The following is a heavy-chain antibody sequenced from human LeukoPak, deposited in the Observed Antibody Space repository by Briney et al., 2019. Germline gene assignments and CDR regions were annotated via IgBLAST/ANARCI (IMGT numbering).Heavy chain of an antibody. CDR1: GGSFSGYY. CDR3: ARRRRILVGANAGGYSDY. CDR2: INHSGST. J-gene: IGHJ4*02. D-gene: IGHD1-26*01. Sequence: SETLSLTCAVYGGSFSGYYWSWIRQPPGKGLEWIGEINHSGSTNYNPSLKSRVTISVDTSKNQFSLKLSSVTAADTAVYYCARRRRILVGANAGGYSDYWGQGTLVTVSS. V-gene: IGHV4-34*01.